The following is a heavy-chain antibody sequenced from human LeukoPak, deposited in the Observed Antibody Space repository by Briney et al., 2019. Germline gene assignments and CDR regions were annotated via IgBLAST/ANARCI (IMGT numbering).Heavy chain of an antibody. D-gene: IGHD3-10*01. CDR2: TLYSWST. CDR3: ASGSNGRPGLPTFDY. J-gene: IGHJ4*02. Sequence: TSETLSLTCTVSGGSISRYYGSWIRQTPGKGLKWYGYTLYSWSTNYNPSLKSRVTISVDTSKNQFSLQLSSVTAADTAVYYCASGSNGRPGLPTFDYWGQGTLVTVSS. CDR1: GGSISRYY. V-gene: IGHV4-59*08.